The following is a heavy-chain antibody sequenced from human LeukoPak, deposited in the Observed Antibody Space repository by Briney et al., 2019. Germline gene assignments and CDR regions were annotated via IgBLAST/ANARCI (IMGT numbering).Heavy chain of an antibody. V-gene: IGHV5-51*01. Sequence: GESLKISCKGSGYSFTSYWIGWVRQMPGKGLEWMGIIYPGDSDTRYGPSFQGQVTISADKSISTAYLQWSSLKASDTAMYYCARHLGYCSSTSCKGDNWFDPWGQGTLVTVSS. CDR1: GYSFTSYW. CDR2: IYPGDSDT. J-gene: IGHJ5*02. CDR3: ARHLGYCSSTSCKGDNWFDP. D-gene: IGHD2-2*01.